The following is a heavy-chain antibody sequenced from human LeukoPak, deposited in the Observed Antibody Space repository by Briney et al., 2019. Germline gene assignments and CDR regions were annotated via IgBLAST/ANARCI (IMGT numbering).Heavy chain of an antibody. D-gene: IGHD3-22*01. V-gene: IGHV4-59*01. CDR3: ARSLSSGYYFPFDY. CDR2: IYYSGST. J-gene: IGHJ4*02. CDR1: GGSISSYY. Sequence: PSETLSLTCTVSGGSISSYYWSWIRQPPGNGLEWIGYIYYSGSTNYNPSLKSRVTISVDTSKNQFSLKLSSVTAADTAVYYCARSLSSGYYFPFDYWGQGTLVTVSS.